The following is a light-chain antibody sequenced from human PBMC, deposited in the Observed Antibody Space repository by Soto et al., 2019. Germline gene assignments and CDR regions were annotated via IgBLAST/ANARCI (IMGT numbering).Light chain of an antibody. CDR2: DAS. J-gene: IGKJ4*01. V-gene: IGKV3-11*01. Sequence: EIVLTQSPATLSLSPGERATLSCRASQSVSSYLAWYQQKPGQAPRLLIYDASSRATGIPARFSGSGSGTDFTLTISSLEPEDFAVYYCQQRSTPLTFGGGTKGEIK. CDR1: QSVSSY. CDR3: QQRSTPLT.